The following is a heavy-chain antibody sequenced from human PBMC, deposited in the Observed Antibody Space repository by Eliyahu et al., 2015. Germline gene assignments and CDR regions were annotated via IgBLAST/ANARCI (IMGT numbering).Heavy chain of an antibody. V-gene: IGHV3-7*01. CDR2: IKADGRER. Sequence: EVQLVQSGGGSVQPGGSLRLSCAATGFRFXDYMMXWVRQASGKGLEWVANIKADGRERDYVDSVKGRFTISRDNARNSLYLEMNNLRAEDTAVYYCVKALLFYYYGLDVWGQGTTVTVSS. CDR1: GFRFXDYM. D-gene: IGHD3-10*01. J-gene: IGHJ6*02. CDR3: VKALLFYYYGLDV.